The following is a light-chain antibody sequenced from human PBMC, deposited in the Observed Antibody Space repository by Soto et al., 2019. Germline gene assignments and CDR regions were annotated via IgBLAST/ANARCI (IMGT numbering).Light chain of an antibody. CDR1: QSVSSSY. CDR3: QQYGSSPGT. V-gene: IGKV3-20*01. J-gene: IGKJ1*01. CDR2: GAS. Sequence: EIVLTQSPGTLSLSPGERATLSCRASQSVSSSYLAWYQQTPRPARRLLIYGASSRATGTQDRFSGSAAGTDFTLTISRLEHEDFAVYYCQQYGSSPGTFGQGTQLDIK.